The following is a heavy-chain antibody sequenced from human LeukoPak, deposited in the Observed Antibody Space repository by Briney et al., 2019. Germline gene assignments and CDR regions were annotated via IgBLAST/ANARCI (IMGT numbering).Heavy chain of an antibody. CDR3: ARDNDYGDSYDAFDI. V-gene: IGHV4-39*07. CDR2: IYYSGST. D-gene: IGHD4-17*01. CDR1: GGSISSSSYY. Sequence: PSETLSLTCTVSGGSISSSSYYWGWIRQPPGKGLEWIGSIYYSGSTYYNPSLKSRVTISVDTSKDQFSLKLSSVTAADTAVYYCARDNDYGDSYDAFDIRGQGTMVTVSS. J-gene: IGHJ3*02.